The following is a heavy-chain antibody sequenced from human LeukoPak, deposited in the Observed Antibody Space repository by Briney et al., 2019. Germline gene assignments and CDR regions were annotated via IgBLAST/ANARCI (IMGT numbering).Heavy chain of an antibody. V-gene: IGHV1-45*02. CDR2: ITPFNGNT. CDR1: GYTFTYRY. J-gene: IGHJ6*02. D-gene: IGHD2-2*01. Sequence: ASVKVSCKASGYTFTYRYLHWVRQAPGQALEWMGWITPFNGNTNYAQKFQDRVTITRDRSMSTAYMELSSLRSEDTAMYYCAGVRSCSSTSCPLDVWGQGTTVTVSS. CDR3: AGVRSCSSTSCPLDV.